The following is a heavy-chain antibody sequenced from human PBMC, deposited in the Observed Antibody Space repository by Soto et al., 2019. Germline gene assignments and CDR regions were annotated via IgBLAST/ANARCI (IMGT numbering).Heavy chain of an antibody. CDR2: INYRGTT. D-gene: IGHD2-15*01. J-gene: IGHJ4*02. CDR1: GGSIINGDTY. Sequence: QVQLQESGPGLVKPSQTLSLTCTVSGGSIINGDTYLNWIRQHPEKGLEWMGYINYRGTTNYNPALKSRILISIDTSKNQFSLRLTSVTAADTAVYCCARDAPGVAPYWGQGTLVTVSS. CDR3: ARDAPGVAPY. V-gene: IGHV4-31*03.